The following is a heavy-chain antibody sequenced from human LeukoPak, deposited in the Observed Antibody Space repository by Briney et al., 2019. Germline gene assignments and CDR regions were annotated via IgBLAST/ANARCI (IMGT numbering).Heavy chain of an antibody. D-gene: IGHD3-10*01. V-gene: IGHV3-23*01. CDR1: GFSFSTYA. J-gene: IGHJ5*02. CDR3: AKDYFGSGSLGWFDP. CDR2: ISDRGGST. Sequence: GGSLRLSCAASGFSFSTYAMSWVRQAPGKGLEWVSAISDRGGSTYYADSVKGRFTISRDNSKSTLYLQMSSLRAEDTAVYYCAKDYFGSGSLGWFDPWGQGTLVTVSS.